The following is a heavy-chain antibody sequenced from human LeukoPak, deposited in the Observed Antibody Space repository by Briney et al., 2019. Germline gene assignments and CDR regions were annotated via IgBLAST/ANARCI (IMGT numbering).Heavy chain of an antibody. J-gene: IGHJ4*02. D-gene: IGHD3-10*01. CDR1: GFTFSSYS. Sequence: GGSLRLSSAASGFTFSSYSMNWVRQAPGKGLEWVSYISSSSNTIYYADSVKGRFTISRDKAKNSLYLQMNSLRAEDTAVYYCARRGSYSNFDYWGQGTLVTVSS. CDR3: ARRGSYSNFDY. CDR2: ISSSSNTI. V-gene: IGHV3-48*01.